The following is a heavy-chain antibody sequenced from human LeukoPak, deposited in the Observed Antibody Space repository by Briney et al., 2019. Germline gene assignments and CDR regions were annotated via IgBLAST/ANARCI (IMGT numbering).Heavy chain of an antibody. Sequence: SVKVSCKASGGTFSSYAISWVRQAPGQGLEWMGRLIPIFGTANYAQKFQGRVSITTDESTSTAYMELSSLRSEDTALYYCAGDFRGDSCGGDCFAYWGQGTLVTVSS. CDR2: LIPIFGTA. J-gene: IGHJ4*02. CDR1: GGTFSSYA. CDR3: AGDFRGDSCGGDCFAY. D-gene: IGHD2-21*01. V-gene: IGHV1-69*05.